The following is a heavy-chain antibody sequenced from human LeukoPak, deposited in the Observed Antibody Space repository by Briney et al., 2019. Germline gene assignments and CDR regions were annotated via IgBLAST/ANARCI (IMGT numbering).Heavy chain of an antibody. CDR1: ECTFSSYA. CDR2: IIPIFGTA. D-gene: IGHD3-10*01. Sequence: ASVKVSCKASECTFSSYAISWVRQAPGQGLEWMGGIIPIFGTANYAQKFQGRVTITADESTSTAYMELSSLRSEDTAVCYCARGSRGLSSDYYFDYWGQGTLVTVSS. V-gene: IGHV1-69*13. CDR3: ARGSRGLSSDYYFDY. J-gene: IGHJ4*02.